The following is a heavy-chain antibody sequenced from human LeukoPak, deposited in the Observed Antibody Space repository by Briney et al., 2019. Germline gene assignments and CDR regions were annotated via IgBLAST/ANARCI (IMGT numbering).Heavy chain of an antibody. D-gene: IGHD2-21*01. CDR2: IRYDGSNK. V-gene: IGHV3-30*02. CDR1: GFTFSSNG. CDR3: ARGKGNCGGDCRAKDYYYYYMDV. Sequence: PGGSLRLSCAASGFTFSSNGMHWVRQAPGKGLEWVAFIRYDGSNKYYADSVKGRFTISRDNSKNTLYLQMNSLRAEDTAVYYCARGKGNCGGDCRAKDYYYYYMDVWGKGTTVTVSS. J-gene: IGHJ6*03.